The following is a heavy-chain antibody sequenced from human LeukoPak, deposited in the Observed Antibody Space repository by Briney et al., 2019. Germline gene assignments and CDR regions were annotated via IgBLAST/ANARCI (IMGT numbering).Heavy chain of an antibody. J-gene: IGHJ4*02. CDR3: ARDPCSGGSCYHDY. Sequence: GGSLRLSCAASGFTFSSYAMSWVRQAPGQGLEWVSYISSSSSTIYYADSVKGRFTISRDNAKNSLYLQMNSLRAEDTAVYYCARDPCSGGSCYHDYWGQGTLVTVSS. CDR2: ISSSSSTI. V-gene: IGHV3-48*01. CDR1: GFTFSSYA. D-gene: IGHD2-15*01.